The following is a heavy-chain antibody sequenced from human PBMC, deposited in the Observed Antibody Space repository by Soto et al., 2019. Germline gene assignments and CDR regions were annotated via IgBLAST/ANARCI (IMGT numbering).Heavy chain of an antibody. CDR3: AFEVRGAGEIDFYLIQG. D-gene: IGHD2-2*01. CDR2: VNAGTGNT. Sequence: QLLQSGTEVKRPGASVKVSCKASGYTSTKYAIHWVRQAPGQRPEWMGWVNAGTGNTKYSQKFQGRVTITSDTSATTAYMELSSLKSEDTAVSYCAFEVRGAGEIDFYLIQGWGEGTKVTVSS. V-gene: IGHV1-3*01. CDR1: GYTSTKYA. J-gene: IGHJ6*04.